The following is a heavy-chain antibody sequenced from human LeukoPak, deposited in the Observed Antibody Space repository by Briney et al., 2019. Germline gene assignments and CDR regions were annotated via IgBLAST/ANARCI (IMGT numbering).Heavy chain of an antibody. J-gene: IGHJ4*02. Sequence: GGSLRLSCAASGFTCSDYYMSWIRQAPGKGLEWVSYISSSSSYTNYADSVKGRFTISRDNAKNSLYLQMNSLRAEDTAVYYCARTRYCSGGSCREYYFDYWGQGTLVTVSS. CDR3: ARTRYCSGGSCREYYFDY. V-gene: IGHV3-11*03. D-gene: IGHD2-15*01. CDR2: ISSSSSYT. CDR1: GFTCSDYY.